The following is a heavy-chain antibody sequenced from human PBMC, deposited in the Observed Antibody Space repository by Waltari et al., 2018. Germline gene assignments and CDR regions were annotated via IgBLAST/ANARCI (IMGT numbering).Heavy chain of an antibody. CDR3: ATRSPVPTHISPYYYDMDG. CDR1: GSTLTELS. CDR2: FDTEDGET. Sequence: QVQLVQSGAEVKKPGASVKVSCTVSGSTLTELSMHWVTQAPAKGLEWMGGFDTEDGETIYAQKFQGRVTMTEDTSTDTAYMELSSLRSEDTAVYYCATRSPVPTHISPYYYDMDGWGQGTTVTVSS. J-gene: IGHJ6*02. V-gene: IGHV1-24*01. D-gene: IGHD4-17*01.